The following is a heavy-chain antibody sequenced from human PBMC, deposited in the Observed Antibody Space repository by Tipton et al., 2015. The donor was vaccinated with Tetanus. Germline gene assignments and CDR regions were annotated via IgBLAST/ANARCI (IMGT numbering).Heavy chain of an antibody. Sequence: SLRLSCSASGFSFSNVAMTWVRQAPGKGLECVSFISGSGATTYYADSVKGRFIISRDNSKNSLYLQMDRLRAEDTAVYYCASHLGSCTSTSCQPFAYWGQGTLVTASS. J-gene: IGHJ4*02. CDR2: ISGSGATT. CDR3: ASHLGSCTSTSCQPFAY. D-gene: IGHD2-2*01. CDR1: GFSFSNVA. V-gene: IGHV3-23*01.